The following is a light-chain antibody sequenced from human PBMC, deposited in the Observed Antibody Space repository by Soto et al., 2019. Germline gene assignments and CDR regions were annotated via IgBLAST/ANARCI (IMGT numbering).Light chain of an antibody. CDR3: KQYGTSPWT. CDR1: QSVGSDY. V-gene: IGKV3-20*01. J-gene: IGKJ1*01. CDR2: GAY. Sequence: EIVLTQSPGTLSLSPGERATLSCRASQSVGSDYFAWYKQKPGQAPRLLIYGAYSRAAGIQDRFSGSGSGTDFTLTISRLEPEDFAVYYCKQYGTSPWTFGQGTKVDIK.